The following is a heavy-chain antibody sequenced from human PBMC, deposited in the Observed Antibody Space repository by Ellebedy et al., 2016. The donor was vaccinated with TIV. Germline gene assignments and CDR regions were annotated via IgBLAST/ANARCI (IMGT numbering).Heavy chain of an antibody. J-gene: IGHJ3*02. CDR2: VLFTGET. V-gene: IGHV4-59*01. Sequence: SETLSLTCTVSGGSISSYYWSWIRQPPGKGVEWIGYVLFTGETNYNPSLKSRVTISVDTSKNHFSLRMTSLTAADTAVYYCARAMVRGVEDAFDMWGQGTMVSVSS. CDR1: GGSISSYY. CDR3: ARAMVRGVEDAFDM. D-gene: IGHD3-10*01.